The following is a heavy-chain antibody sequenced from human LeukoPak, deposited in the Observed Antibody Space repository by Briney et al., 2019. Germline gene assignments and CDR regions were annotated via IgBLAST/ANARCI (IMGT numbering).Heavy chain of an antibody. CDR3: ATIGYYDILTGYRPFDY. Sequence: PSETLSLTCTVSGGSISSGDYYWSWIRQPPGKGLEWIGYIYYSGSTYYNPSLKSRVTISVDTSKNQFSLKLSSVTAADTAVYYCATIGYYDILTGYRPFDYWGQGTLVTVSS. D-gene: IGHD3-9*01. V-gene: IGHV4-30-4*01. CDR1: GGSISSGDYY. CDR2: IYYSGST. J-gene: IGHJ4*02.